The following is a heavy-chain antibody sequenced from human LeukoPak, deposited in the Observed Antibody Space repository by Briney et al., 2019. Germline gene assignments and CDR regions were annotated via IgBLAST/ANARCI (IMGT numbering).Heavy chain of an antibody. Sequence: SQNLSLTCTVSGGSISSGDYYWSWIRQPPGKGLEWIGYIYYSGSTYYNPSLESRVTISVDTSKNQFSLKLSSVTAADTAVYYCARGLDYGDYYFDYWGQGTLVTVSS. CDR2: IYYSGST. CDR3: ARGLDYGDYYFDY. CDR1: GGSISSGDYY. V-gene: IGHV4-30-4*01. J-gene: IGHJ4*02. D-gene: IGHD4-17*01.